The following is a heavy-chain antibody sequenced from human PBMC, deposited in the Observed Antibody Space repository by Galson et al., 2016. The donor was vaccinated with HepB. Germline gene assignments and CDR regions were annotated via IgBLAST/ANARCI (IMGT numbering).Heavy chain of an antibody. CDR1: GGTFSNYA. J-gene: IGHJ2*01. Sequence: SVKVSCKASGGTFSNYAISWVRQAPGQSLEWVGGIIPVLGTSDYAQYFEGRVTITADESTGTVYMELTNLRSDDTAVYYCARDMSRAHWYFDLWGRGTLVTVTS. CDR3: ARDMSRAHWYFDL. V-gene: IGHV1-69*13. D-gene: IGHD5/OR15-5a*01. CDR2: IIPVLGTS.